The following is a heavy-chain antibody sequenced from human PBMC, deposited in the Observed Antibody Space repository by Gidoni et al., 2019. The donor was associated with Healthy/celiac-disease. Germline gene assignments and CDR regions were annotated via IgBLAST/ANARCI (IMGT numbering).Heavy chain of an antibody. CDR3: AKGGDGIVVVPAAIIDY. V-gene: IGHV3-30*18. D-gene: IGHD2-2*02. CDR1: GFTFSSYG. CDR2: ISYDGSNK. Sequence: QVQLVESGGGVVQPGRSLRLSCAASGFTFSSYGMHWVRQAPGKGLEWVAVISYDGSNKYYADSVKGRFTISRDNSKNTLYLQMNSLRAEDTAVYYCAKGGDGIVVVPAAIIDYWGQGTLVTVSS. J-gene: IGHJ4*02.